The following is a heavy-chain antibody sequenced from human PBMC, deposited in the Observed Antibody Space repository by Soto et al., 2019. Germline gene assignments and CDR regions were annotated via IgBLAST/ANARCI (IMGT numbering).Heavy chain of an antibody. V-gene: IGHV1-2*04. Sequence: ASVKVSCKASGYTFTGYYMHWVRQAPGQGLEWIGWINPNSGGTNYAQKFQGWVTMTRDTSISTAYMELSRLRSDDTAVYYCARDISYGSGHAFDIWGQGTMVTVSS. D-gene: IGHD3-10*01. CDR1: GYTFTGYY. CDR2: INPNSGGT. J-gene: IGHJ3*02. CDR3: ARDISYGSGHAFDI.